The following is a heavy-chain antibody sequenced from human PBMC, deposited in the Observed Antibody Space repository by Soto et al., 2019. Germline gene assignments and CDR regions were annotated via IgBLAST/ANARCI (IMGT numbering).Heavy chain of an antibody. D-gene: IGHD3-3*01. CDR2: INQSGTT. J-gene: IGHJ6*02. CDR1: GGSFREYY. V-gene: IGHV4-34*01. Sequence: PSETLSLTCAVNGGSFREYYWSWLRQPPGKGLEWIGEINQSGTTHYNPSLKRRINISIDTSKNQFSLNLTSVTAADTATYYCARDGWSAKNYYYYGMDVWGQGTTVTVSS. CDR3: ARDGWSAKNYYYYGMDV.